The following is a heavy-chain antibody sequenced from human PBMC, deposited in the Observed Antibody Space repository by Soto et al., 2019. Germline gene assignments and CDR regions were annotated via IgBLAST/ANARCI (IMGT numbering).Heavy chain of an antibody. CDR3: ATEDESSGFAGTFQN. J-gene: IGHJ1*01. CDR1: GFTFSRYV. D-gene: IGHD3-22*01. CDR2: VSHDEGNK. V-gene: IGHV3-30-3*01. Sequence: GGSLRLSCAASGFTFSRYVMHWVRQAPGMGLEWVAVVSHDEGNKIYADAVKGRFTISRDNSKNTVNLQMDSLRAEDTAVYYCATEDESSGFAGTFQNWGQGTVVTVSS.